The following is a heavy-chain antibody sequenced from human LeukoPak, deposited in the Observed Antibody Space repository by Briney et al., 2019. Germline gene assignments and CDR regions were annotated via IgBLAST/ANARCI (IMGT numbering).Heavy chain of an antibody. J-gene: IGHJ4*02. Sequence: ASVKVSCKASGYTFTSYDIHWVRQATGQGLEWMGRMNPNRGDTDYAQKFQGRVTMTRDTSISTAYMELSSLRSEDTALYYCARLPQYSSSLDYWGQGTLVTVSS. V-gene: IGHV1-8*01. CDR1: GYTFTSYD. CDR3: ARLPQYSSSLDY. CDR2: MNPNRGDT. D-gene: IGHD6-6*01.